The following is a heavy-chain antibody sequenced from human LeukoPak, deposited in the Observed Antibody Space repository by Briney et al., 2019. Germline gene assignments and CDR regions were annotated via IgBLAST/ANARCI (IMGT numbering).Heavy chain of an antibody. CDR2: MNPNSGNT. CDR1: GYTFTSYD. Sequence: ASVKVSCKASGYTFTSYDINWVRQATGQGLEWMGWMNPNSGNTGYAQKFQGRVTITRNTSISTAYMELGSLRSEDTAVYYCARGLDYGDYYWFDPWGQGTLVTVSS. D-gene: IGHD4-17*01. J-gene: IGHJ5*02. CDR3: ARGLDYGDYYWFDP. V-gene: IGHV1-8*03.